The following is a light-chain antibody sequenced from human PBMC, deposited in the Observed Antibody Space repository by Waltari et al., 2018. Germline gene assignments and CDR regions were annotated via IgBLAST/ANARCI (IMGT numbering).Light chain of an antibody. Sequence: QSVLTQPPSASGTPGQRVTISCSGRSSNLGSNPVNWYQQLPGTAPKLLIYSNNQRPSGVPDRFSGSKSGTSASLAISGLQSEDEADYYCAAWDDSLNGHWVFGGGTKLTVL. V-gene: IGLV1-44*01. CDR3: AAWDDSLNGHWV. J-gene: IGLJ3*02. CDR1: SSNLGSNP. CDR2: SNN.